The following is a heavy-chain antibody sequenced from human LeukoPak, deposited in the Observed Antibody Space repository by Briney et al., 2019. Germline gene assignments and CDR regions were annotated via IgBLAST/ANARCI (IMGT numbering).Heavy chain of an antibody. J-gene: IGHJ4*02. CDR3: AKHYYDSSGSYYFDY. Sequence: GGSLRLSCAASGFTFSSYAMSWVRQAPGKGLEWVSAISGSGGSTYCADSVKGRFTISRDNSKNTLYLQMNSLRAEDTAVYYCAKHYYDSSGSYYFDYWGQGTLVTVSS. D-gene: IGHD3-22*01. V-gene: IGHV3-23*01. CDR1: GFTFSSYA. CDR2: ISGSGGST.